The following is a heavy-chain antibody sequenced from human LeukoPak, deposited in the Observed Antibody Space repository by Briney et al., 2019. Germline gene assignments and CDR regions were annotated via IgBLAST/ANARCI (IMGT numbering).Heavy chain of an antibody. CDR1: GGTFSSYA. CDR3: AGGSSEGATFDY. J-gene: IGHJ4*02. D-gene: IGHD1-26*01. Sequence: ASVKVSFKASGGTFSSYAISWVRQAPGQGLEWMGRIIPILGIANYAQKFQGRVTITADKSTSTAYMELSSLRSEDTAVYYCAGGSSEGATFDYWGQGTLVTVSS. V-gene: IGHV1-69*04. CDR2: IIPILGIA.